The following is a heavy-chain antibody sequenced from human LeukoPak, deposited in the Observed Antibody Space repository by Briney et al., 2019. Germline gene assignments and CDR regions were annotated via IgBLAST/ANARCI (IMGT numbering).Heavy chain of an antibody. D-gene: IGHD2-21*02. V-gene: IGHV4-59*01. CDR3: ARLEVVTTANWFDP. Sequence: SETLSLTCTVSGGSISNYYWSWIRQPPGKGLEWIGYIYYSGSTNYNPSLKSRVTISVDTSKNQFSLKLSSVTAADTAVYYCARLEVVTTANWFDPWGQGTLVTVSS. CDR1: GGSISNYY. J-gene: IGHJ5*02. CDR2: IYYSGST.